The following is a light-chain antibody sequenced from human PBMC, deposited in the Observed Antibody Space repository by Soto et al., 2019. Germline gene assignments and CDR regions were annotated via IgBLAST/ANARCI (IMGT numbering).Light chain of an antibody. Sequence: EIVLTQSPATLSLSPGERATLSCRASQSVSSYLAWYRQKPGQAPRLLIYDASNRATGIPARFSGSGSGTDFTLTISSLEPEDFAGYYCQQRSNWLFGGGTKVEIK. CDR3: QQRSNWL. CDR2: DAS. V-gene: IGKV3-11*01. CDR1: QSVSSY. J-gene: IGKJ4*01.